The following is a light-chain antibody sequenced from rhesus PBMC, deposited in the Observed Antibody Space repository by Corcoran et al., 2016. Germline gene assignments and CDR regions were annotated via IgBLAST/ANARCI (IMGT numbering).Light chain of an antibody. CDR2: KAS. Sequence: DIQMTQSPSSLSASVGDRVTITCRASENVINYLNWYQQKPGKAPKLLIYKASTLQSGVPSRFSGSGSGTDYTFTISSLQPEDVATYYCQHGYGTPFTFGPGTKLDIK. J-gene: IGKJ3*01. V-gene: IGKV1-74*01. CDR3: QHGYGTPFT. CDR1: ENVINY.